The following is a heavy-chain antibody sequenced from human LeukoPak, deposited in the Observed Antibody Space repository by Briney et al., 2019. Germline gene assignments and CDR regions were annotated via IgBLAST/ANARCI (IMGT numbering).Heavy chain of an antibody. J-gene: IGHJ4*02. Sequence: ASVKVSCKVSGYTLTELSTHWVRQAPGRGLERMGGFDPEDGETIYAQKFQGRVTMTEDTSTDTAYMELSSLRSEDTAVYYCATDLYSSGWYAWDYWGQGTLVTVSS. D-gene: IGHD6-19*01. V-gene: IGHV1-24*01. CDR1: GYTLTELS. CDR2: FDPEDGET. CDR3: ATDLYSSGWYAWDY.